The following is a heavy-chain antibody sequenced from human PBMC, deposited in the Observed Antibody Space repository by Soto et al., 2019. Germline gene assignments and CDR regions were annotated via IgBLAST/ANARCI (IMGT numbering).Heavy chain of an antibody. V-gene: IGHV1-18*01. CDR1: GYTFTSYG. CDR2: ISAYNGNT. J-gene: IGHJ5*02. Sequence: ASVKVSCKASGYTFTSYGISWVRQAPGQGLEWMGWISAYNGNTNYAQKLQGRVTMTTDTSTSTAYMELRSLRSDDTAVYYCARDDKGIVVVPAAIPVPDFDPWGQGSLVTVSS. CDR3: ARDDKGIVVVPAAIPVPDFDP. D-gene: IGHD2-2*01.